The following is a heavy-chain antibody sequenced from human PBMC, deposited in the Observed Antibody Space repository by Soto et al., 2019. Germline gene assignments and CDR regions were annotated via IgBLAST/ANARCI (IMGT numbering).Heavy chain of an antibody. J-gene: IGHJ4*02. CDR1: GFTVSSNY. Sequence: EVQLVESGGGLVQPGGSLRLSCAAAGFTVSSNYMSWVRQAPGKGLEWVSVIYSGGSTYYADSVKGRFTISRDNSKNTLYLQMNSLGAEDTAVYYCEREGTQTYYFDYWGQGTLVTVSS. V-gene: IGHV3-66*01. CDR3: EREGTQTYYFDY. CDR2: IYSGGST. D-gene: IGHD3-10*01.